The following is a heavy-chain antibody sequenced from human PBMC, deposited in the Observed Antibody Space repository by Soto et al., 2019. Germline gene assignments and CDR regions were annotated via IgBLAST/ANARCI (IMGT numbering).Heavy chain of an antibody. Sequence: ASVKVSCKTSGYTFTNYGISWVRQAPGQGLEWMGWINTYNGNTNHAQKLQGRVTMTTDTSTSTAYMELRSLRSDDTTVYYCARGVGSGTYYNQYNWFDPWGQGTLVTVSS. CDR1: GYTFTNYG. CDR3: ARGVGSGTYYNQYNWFDP. J-gene: IGHJ5*02. V-gene: IGHV1-18*01. CDR2: INTYNGNT. D-gene: IGHD3-10*01.